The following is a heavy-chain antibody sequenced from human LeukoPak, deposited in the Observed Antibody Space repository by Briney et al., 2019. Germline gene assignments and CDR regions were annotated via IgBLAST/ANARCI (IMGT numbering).Heavy chain of an antibody. CDR2: ISGSGDSI. Sequence: PGGSLRLSCAASGFTFGNHDMNWVRQAPGKGLEWVSAISGSGDSIYYTDSVKGRCTISRDNSKNTIYLQMNSLRAEDTAVYYCAKDRSTLRTFNDYWGQGTLVTVSS. D-gene: IGHD3-3*01. CDR3: AKDRSTLRTFNDY. CDR1: GFTFGNHD. J-gene: IGHJ4*02. V-gene: IGHV3-23*01.